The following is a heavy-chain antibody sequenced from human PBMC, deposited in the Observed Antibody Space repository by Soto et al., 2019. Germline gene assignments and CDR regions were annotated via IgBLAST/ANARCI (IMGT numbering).Heavy chain of an antibody. CDR2: IYYSGST. J-gene: IGHJ4*02. D-gene: IGHD3-22*01. CDR1: GGSISSYY. V-gene: IGHV4-59*12. CDR3: ARVGTPYYFDSSGATDY. Sequence: SETLSLTCTVSGGSISSYYWSWIRQPPGKGLEWIGYIYYSGSTNYNPSLKSRVTISVDTSKNQFSLKLSSVTAAGTAAYYCARVGTPYYFDSSGATDYWGQGTLVTVSS.